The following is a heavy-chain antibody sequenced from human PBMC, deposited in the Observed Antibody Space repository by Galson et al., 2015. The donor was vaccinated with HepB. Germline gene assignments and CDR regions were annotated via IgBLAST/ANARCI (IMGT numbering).Heavy chain of an antibody. Sequence: SVKVSCKASGYTFTSYAMHWVRQAPGQRLEWMGWINAGNGNTKYPQKFQGRVTITRDTSASTAYMELSSLRFEDTAVYYCARGGSGLGGYWGQGTLVTVSS. CDR3: ARGGSGLGGY. V-gene: IGHV1-3*01. D-gene: IGHD1-26*01. J-gene: IGHJ4*02. CDR2: INAGNGNT. CDR1: GYTFTSYA.